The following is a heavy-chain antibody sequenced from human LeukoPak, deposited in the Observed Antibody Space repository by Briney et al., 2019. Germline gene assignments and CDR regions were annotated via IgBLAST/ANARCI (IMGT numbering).Heavy chain of an antibody. Sequence: ASVKVSCKASGYTFTGYYMHWVRQAPGQGREWMGWINPNSGGTNYAQKFQGRVTMTRDTSISTAYMELSRLRSDDTAVYYCARVREAYCGGDCSYFDYWGQGTLVTVSS. D-gene: IGHD2-21*01. CDR3: ARVREAYCGGDCSYFDY. V-gene: IGHV1-2*02. CDR2: INPNSGGT. J-gene: IGHJ4*02. CDR1: GYTFTGYY.